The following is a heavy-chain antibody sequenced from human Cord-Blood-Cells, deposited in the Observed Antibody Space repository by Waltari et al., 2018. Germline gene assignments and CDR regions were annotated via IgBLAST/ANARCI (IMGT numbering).Heavy chain of an antibody. CDR1: GGSVSSGSYS. Sequence: QVQLQESGPGLVKPSETLSLTCTVSGGSVSSGSYSWSWIRQPPGKGLEWIGYIYYSGSTNYHPSLKSRVTISVDTSKNQFSLKLSSVTAADTAVYYCAREGRAFDYWGQGTLVTVSS. CDR2: IYYSGST. V-gene: IGHV4-61*01. CDR3: AREGRAFDY. J-gene: IGHJ4*02. D-gene: IGHD3-10*01.